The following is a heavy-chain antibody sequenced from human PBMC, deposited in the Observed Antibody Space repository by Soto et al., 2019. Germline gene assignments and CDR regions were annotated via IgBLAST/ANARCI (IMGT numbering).Heavy chain of an antibody. V-gene: IGHV3-30*18. J-gene: IGHJ6*02. CDR3: AKPLLISGDYYYYYGMDV. D-gene: IGHD4-17*01. CDR2: ISYDGSNK. Sequence: PGGSLRLSCAASGFTFSSYGMHWVRQAPGKGLEWVAVISYDGSNKYYADSVKGRFTISRDNSKNTLYLQMNSLRAEDTAVYYCAKPLLISGDYYYYYGMDVWGQGTTVTVS. CDR1: GFTFSSYG.